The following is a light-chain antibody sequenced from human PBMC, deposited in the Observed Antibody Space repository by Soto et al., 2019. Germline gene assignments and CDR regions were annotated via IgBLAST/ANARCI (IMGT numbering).Light chain of an antibody. CDR2: AAS. V-gene: IGKV1-39*01. J-gene: IGKJ5*01. CDR3: QQSYSTPAIT. Sequence: DIQMTQSPSSLSASVGDRVTITCRASQSINSYLNWYQQKPGKAPEVLIYAASSLQSGVPSRFSGSGSGTDFTLTISSLQPEDFATYYCQQSYSTPAITFGQGTRLEIK. CDR1: QSINSY.